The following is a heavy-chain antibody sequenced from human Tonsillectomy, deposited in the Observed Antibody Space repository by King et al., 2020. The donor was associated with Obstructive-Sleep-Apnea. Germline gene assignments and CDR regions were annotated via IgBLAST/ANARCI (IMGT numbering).Heavy chain of an antibody. V-gene: IGHV3-23*04. CDR2: ISGRGGST. D-gene: IGHD5-24*01. CDR1: GFTFSSYA. Sequence: VQLVESGGGLVQPGGSLRLSCAASGFTFSSYAMSWVRQAPGKGLEWVSAISGRGGSTYYADSVKGRFTISRDNSKNTRYLQMNSLRAEETAVYYCAKSLEMATIANAFDIWGQGTMVTVSS. J-gene: IGHJ3*02. CDR3: AKSLEMATIANAFDI.